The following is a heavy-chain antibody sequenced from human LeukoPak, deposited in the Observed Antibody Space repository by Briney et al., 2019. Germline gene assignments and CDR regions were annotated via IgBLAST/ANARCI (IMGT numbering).Heavy chain of an antibody. J-gene: IGHJ3*02. CDR3: AKDGRYSGSWGAPTAAFDI. CDR1: GFTFSSYG. CDR2: ISYDGSNK. D-gene: IGHD1-26*01. Sequence: HSGGSLRLSCAASGFTFSSYGMHWVRQAPGKGLEWVAVISYDGSNKYYADSVKGRFTISKDNSKNTLYLQMNSLRAEDTAVYYCAKDGRYSGSWGAPTAAFDIWGQGTMVTVSS. V-gene: IGHV3-30*18.